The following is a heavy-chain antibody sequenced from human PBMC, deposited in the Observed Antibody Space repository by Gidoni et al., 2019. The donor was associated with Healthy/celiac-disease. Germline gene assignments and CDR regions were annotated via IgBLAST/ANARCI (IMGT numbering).Heavy chain of an antibody. Sequence: DVQLVEPGGGFVQPGRSLRLSCAAPGLSFDDYAMHWVRQAPGKGMEWVSGISWNSGSIGYADSVKGRFTISRDNAKNSLYLQMNSLRAEDTALYYCAAGIAAAGTPTGGGYWGQGTLVTVSS. CDR1: GLSFDDYA. D-gene: IGHD6-13*01. V-gene: IGHV3-9*01. CDR2: ISWNSGSI. CDR3: AAGIAAAGTPTGGGY. J-gene: IGHJ4*02.